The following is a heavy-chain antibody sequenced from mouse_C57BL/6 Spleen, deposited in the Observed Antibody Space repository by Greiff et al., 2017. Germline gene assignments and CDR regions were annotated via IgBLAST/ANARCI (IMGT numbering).Heavy chain of an antibody. J-gene: IGHJ2*01. CDR2: IDPETGGT. CDR1: GYTFTDYE. CDR3: TRTDYYGSSDFDY. V-gene: IGHV1-15*01. D-gene: IGHD1-1*01. Sequence: VQLQQSGAELVRPGASVTLSCKASGYTFTDYEMHWVKQTPVHGLEWIGAIDPETGGTAYNQKFKGKAILTADKSSSTAYMELRSLTSEDSAVYYCTRTDYYGSSDFDYWGQGTTLTVSS.